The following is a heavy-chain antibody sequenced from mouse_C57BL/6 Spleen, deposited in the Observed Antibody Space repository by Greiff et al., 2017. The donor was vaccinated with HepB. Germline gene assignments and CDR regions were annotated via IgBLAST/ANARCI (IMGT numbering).Heavy chain of an antibody. V-gene: IGHV1-69*01. J-gene: IGHJ2*01. Sequence: VQRVEPGAELVMPGASVKLSCKASGYTFTSYWMHWVKQRPGQGLEWIGEIDPSDSYTNYNQKFKGKSTLTVDKSSSTAYMQLSSLTSEDSAVYYCARAGTTVAFDYWGQGTTLTVSS. D-gene: IGHD1-1*01. CDR2: IDPSDSYT. CDR3: ARAGTTVAFDY. CDR1: GYTFTSYW.